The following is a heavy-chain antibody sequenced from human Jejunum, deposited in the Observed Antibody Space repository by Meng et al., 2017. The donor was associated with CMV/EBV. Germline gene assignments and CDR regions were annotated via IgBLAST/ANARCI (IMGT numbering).Heavy chain of an antibody. D-gene: IGHD5-12*01. CDR2: ISSNGGST. Sequence: VALGESGGGLVQPGGSLSLACAASGVTFSSYVIHWVRQAPGKGLEYVSGISSNGGSTYYANSVKDRFIISRDNSKNIVYLQMGSLRAEDMAVYYCARVRGYGSDYWGQGTLVTVSS. V-gene: IGHV3-64*01. CDR3: ARVRGYGSDY. CDR1: GVTFSSYV. J-gene: IGHJ4*02.